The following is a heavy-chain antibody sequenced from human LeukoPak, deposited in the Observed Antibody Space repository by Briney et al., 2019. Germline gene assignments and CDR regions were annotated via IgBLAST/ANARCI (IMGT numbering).Heavy chain of an antibody. J-gene: IGHJ4*02. CDR2: IASNGGSE. CDR3: AKRGHYSINWYHYFDY. D-gene: IGHD6-13*01. Sequence: GGSLRLSCAASGFTVSSNYMSWVRQAPGKGLEWVAAIASNGGSEYYADSVKGRFTISRDNSKNTLFLQMNSLRPDDTAVYYCAKRGHYSINWYHYFDYWGQGTLVTVSS. V-gene: IGHV3-30*18. CDR1: GFTVSSNY.